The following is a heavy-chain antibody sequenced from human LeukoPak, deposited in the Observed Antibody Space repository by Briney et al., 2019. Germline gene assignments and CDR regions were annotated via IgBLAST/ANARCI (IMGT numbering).Heavy chain of an antibody. J-gene: IGHJ5*02. CDR2: IRWRCGST. CDR1: GFTFSIYA. Sequence: GVSVRLSCAASGFTFSIYAMSWVRRAPGEGLVGVSAIRWRCGSTYYADSVKRRFTISRHNSNDTPYVQMNSLRAEDTAVYYCANGSQDCSSTSCYFLSGFDPWGQGTLVTVSS. CDR3: ANGSQDCSSTSCYFLSGFDP. V-gene: IGHV3-23*01. D-gene: IGHD2-2*01.